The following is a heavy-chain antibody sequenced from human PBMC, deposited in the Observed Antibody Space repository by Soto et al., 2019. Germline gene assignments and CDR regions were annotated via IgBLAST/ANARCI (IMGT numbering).Heavy chain of an antibody. D-gene: IGHD1-26*01. CDR1: GGTFSSYA. J-gene: IGHJ4*02. Sequence: ASVKVSCKASGGTFSSYAISWVRQAPGQGLEWMGGTIPIFGTANYAQKFQGRVTITADESTSTAYMELSSLRSEDTAVYYCARDLEVGGYYYFDYWGQGTLATVSS. CDR2: TIPIFGTA. V-gene: IGHV1-69*13. CDR3: ARDLEVGGYYYFDY.